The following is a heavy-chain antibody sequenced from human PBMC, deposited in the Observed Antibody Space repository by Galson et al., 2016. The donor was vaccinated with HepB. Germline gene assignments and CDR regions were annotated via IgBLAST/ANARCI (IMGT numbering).Heavy chain of an antibody. Sequence: SLRLSCAASGFTFSTYSMNWVRQAPGKGLEWVALISFDGGKITYAESVKGRFTISRDNSKNALYLQMNSLGAEDTAVYYCASLLVTATPDYWGQGTLVTVSS. CDR1: GFTFSTYS. J-gene: IGHJ4*02. CDR3: ASLLVTATPDY. CDR2: ISFDGGKI. D-gene: IGHD2-15*01. V-gene: IGHV3-30*03.